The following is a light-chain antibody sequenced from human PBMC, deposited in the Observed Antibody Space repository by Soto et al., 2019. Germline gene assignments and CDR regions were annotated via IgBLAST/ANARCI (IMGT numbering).Light chain of an antibody. CDR2: GAS. Sequence: EIVMTQSPATLSVSPGERATHSCRASQSVNSNLAWYQQKPGQAPRLLIYGASTRATGIPARFSGSGSGTEFSLTISSLQSEDFAVYYCQQYSNWRWTFGQGTKVEIK. V-gene: IGKV3-15*01. CDR1: QSVNSN. CDR3: QQYSNWRWT. J-gene: IGKJ1*01.